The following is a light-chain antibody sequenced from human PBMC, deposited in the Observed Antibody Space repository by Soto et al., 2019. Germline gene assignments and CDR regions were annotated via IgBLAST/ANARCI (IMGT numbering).Light chain of an antibody. Sequence: QSALTQPPSASGSPGQSITISCTGTTSDVGGYNYVSWFQQYPGKAPKLKIYEVSNRPSGVSNRFSGSKSGNTASLTISDLQAEDEADYYCTSCTSTSTVLFGGGTKLTVL. CDR3: TSCTSTSTVL. CDR1: TSDVGGYNY. J-gene: IGLJ2*01. V-gene: IGLV2-14*01. CDR2: EVS.